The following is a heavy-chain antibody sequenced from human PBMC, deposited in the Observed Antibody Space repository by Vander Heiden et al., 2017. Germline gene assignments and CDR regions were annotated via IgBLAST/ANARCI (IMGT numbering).Heavy chain of an antibody. J-gene: IGHJ4*02. CDR2: IYYSGST. V-gene: IGHV4-39*01. D-gene: IGHD3-22*01. Sequence: QLQLQESGPGLVKPSETLSLTCTVSGGSISSSSYYWGWLRQPPGKGLEWIGSIYYSGSTYYSPSLKSRVTISVDTSKNQFSLKLSSVTAADTAVYYCASTYYYDSSGYYYEFDYWGQGTLVTVSS. CDR3: ASTYYYDSSGYYYEFDY. CDR1: GGSISSSSYY.